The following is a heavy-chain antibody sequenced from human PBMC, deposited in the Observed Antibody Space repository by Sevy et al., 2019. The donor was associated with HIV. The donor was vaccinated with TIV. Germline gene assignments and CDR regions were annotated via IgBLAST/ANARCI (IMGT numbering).Heavy chain of an antibody. CDR1: GGSISSYY. J-gene: IGHJ4*02. V-gene: IGHV4-4*07. Sequence: SETLSLTCTVSGGSISSYYWSWIRQPAGKGLEWIGRFYTSGSTNYNPSLKSRVTMSVDTSKNQFSLKLSSVTAADTAVYYCAREGHCSSTSCYPSPLDYWGQGTLVTVSS. CDR3: AREGHCSSTSCYPSPLDY. D-gene: IGHD2-2*01. CDR2: FYTSGST.